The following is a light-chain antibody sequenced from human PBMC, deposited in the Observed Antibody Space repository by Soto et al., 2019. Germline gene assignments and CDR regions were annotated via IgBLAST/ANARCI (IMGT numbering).Light chain of an antibody. CDR1: QDIIIA. CDR3: QQGHTFPLP. V-gene: IGKV1-12*01. Sequence: DIQMTQSPSSVSASVGDTVTITCLASQDIIIALAWFQQKPGEAPRLMIYTAYRLHSGVPSRFSGSGSGTDLTLTISSVQPEDCATFYCQQGHTFPLPVGGGTKVEMK. CDR2: TAY. J-gene: IGKJ4*02.